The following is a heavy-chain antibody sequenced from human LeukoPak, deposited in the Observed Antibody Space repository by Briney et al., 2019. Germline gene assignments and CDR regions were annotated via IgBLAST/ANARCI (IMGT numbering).Heavy chain of an antibody. J-gene: IGHJ3*02. D-gene: IGHD3-22*01. CDR2: IYYSGST. Sequence: SETLSLTCTVSGGSISSSSYYWSWIRQPPGEGLEWIGYIYYSGSTYYNPSLKSRVTISVDTSKNQFSLKLSSVTAADTAVYYCAGYYERNAFDIWGQGTMVTVSS. CDR3: AGYYERNAFDI. CDR1: GGSISSSSYY. V-gene: IGHV4-30-4*08.